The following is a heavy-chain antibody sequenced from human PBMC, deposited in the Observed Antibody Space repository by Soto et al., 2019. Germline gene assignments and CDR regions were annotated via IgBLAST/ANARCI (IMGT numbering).Heavy chain of an antibody. J-gene: IGHJ6*02. CDR2: IYYSGST. CDR3: ARDGPSSSSKGKGMDG. D-gene: IGHD6-13*01. CDR1: GGSISSGGYY. Sequence: TLSLTCTVSGGSISSGGYYWSWIRQHPGKGLEWIGYIYYSGSTYYNPSLKSRVTISVDTSKNQFSLKLSSVTAADTAVYYCARDGPSSSSKGKGMDGWGQGTTVTVSS. V-gene: IGHV4-31*03.